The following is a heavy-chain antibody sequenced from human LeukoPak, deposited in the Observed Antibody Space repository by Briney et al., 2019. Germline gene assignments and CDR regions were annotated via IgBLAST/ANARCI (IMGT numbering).Heavy chain of an antibody. CDR3: ARDQYYDFWSGYYIPYYYYGMDV. J-gene: IGHJ6*02. CDR2: MNPNSGNT. D-gene: IGHD3-3*01. V-gene: IGHV1-8*01. CDR1: GYTFTSYD. Sequence: ASVKVSCKASGYTFTSYDINWVRQATGQGLEWMGWMNPNSGNTGYAQKFQGRVTMTRNTSISTAYMELSSLRSEDTAVYYCARDQYYDFWSGYYIPYYYYGMDVWGQGTTVTVSS.